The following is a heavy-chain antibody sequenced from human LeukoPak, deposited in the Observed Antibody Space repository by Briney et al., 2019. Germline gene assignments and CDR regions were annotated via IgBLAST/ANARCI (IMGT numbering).Heavy chain of an antibody. CDR1: GFTFSSYW. V-gene: IGHV3-7*01. CDR2: IKQDGSEK. D-gene: IGHD3-22*01. Sequence: GGSLRLSCAASGFTFSSYWMSWVRQAPGKGLEWGANIKQDGSEKYYVDSVKGRFTISRDNAKNSLYLQMNSLRAEDTAVYYCARGDSLLVDSSSYFRDAFDVWGQGTMVTVSS. J-gene: IGHJ3*01. CDR3: ARGDSLLVDSSSYFRDAFDV.